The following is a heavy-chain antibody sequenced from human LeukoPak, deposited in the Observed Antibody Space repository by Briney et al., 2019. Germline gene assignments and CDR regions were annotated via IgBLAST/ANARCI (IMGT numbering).Heavy chain of an antibody. V-gene: IGHV1-18*01. CDR3: ARGAGGASSENWFDP. CDR2: INSYNGNT. D-gene: IGHD1-26*01. J-gene: IGHJ5*02. Sequence: ASVTVSCKASGYTFTTYGIFWVRQAPGQGLEWMGWINSYNGNTKYAQKFQGRVTMTTDTSTSTAYMELRSLRSDDTAIYYCARGAGGASSENWFDPWGQGTLVTVSS. CDR1: GYTFTTYG.